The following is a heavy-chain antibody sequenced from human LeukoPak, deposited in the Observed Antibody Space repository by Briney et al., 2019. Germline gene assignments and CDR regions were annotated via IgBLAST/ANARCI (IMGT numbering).Heavy chain of an antibody. CDR2: IRSSSTVI. Sequence: PGRSLRLSCAASGFTFNTYSMNWVRQAPGEGLEWVSSIRSSSTVIYYADSVTGRFTISRDNAKDSVYLQMNSLRVEDTAIYYCVRGRGDTGLKLFDYWGQGTLVTVSS. CDR3: VRGRGDTGLKLFDY. D-gene: IGHD2-8*02. J-gene: IGHJ4*02. CDR1: GFTFNTYS. V-gene: IGHV3-21*04.